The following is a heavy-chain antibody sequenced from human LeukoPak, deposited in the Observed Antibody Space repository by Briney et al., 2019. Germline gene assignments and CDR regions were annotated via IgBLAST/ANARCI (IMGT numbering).Heavy chain of an antibody. Sequence: GSLRLSCAASGFTFSSFSMNWVRQAPGKGLEWVSSISSSTSYMYYVDSVKGRFTISRDNAKNSLYLQMNGLRAEDTGIYYCARDTDAFDIWGRGTMVTVSS. CDR2: ISSSTSYM. V-gene: IGHV3-21*01. CDR1: GFTFSSFS. J-gene: IGHJ3*02. CDR3: ARDTDAFDI.